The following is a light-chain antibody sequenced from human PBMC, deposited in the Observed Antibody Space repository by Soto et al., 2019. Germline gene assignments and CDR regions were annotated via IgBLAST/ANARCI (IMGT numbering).Light chain of an antibody. CDR1: QNVLSD. V-gene: IGKV3-15*01. CDR2: GAT. J-gene: IGKJ1*01. Sequence: EMLVTQSPSTVSGCPGETATLSCRASQNVLSDLAWYQQKPGQAPRLLVYGATTRATDAPAKFRGRGSGTEFSLTLSSLQSEDSATYYCQQYRSWPRTFGQRTKVDIK. CDR3: QQYRSWPRT.